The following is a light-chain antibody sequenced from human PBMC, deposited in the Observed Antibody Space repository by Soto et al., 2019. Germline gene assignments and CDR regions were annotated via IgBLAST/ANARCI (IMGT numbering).Light chain of an antibody. CDR1: QSVSSSY. V-gene: IGKV3-20*01. CDR2: GAS. Sequence: IVLTQSPGTLSLSPGERATLSCRASQSVSSSYLAWYHQKPGQAPRLLIYGASSRATGIPDRFSGSGSGTDFTLTISRLEPEDFAVYYCQQYGSSATFGQGTKVEIK. CDR3: QQYGSSAT. J-gene: IGKJ1*01.